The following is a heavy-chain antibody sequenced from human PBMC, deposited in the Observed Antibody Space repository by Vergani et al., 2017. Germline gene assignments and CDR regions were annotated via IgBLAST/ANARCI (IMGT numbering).Heavy chain of an antibody. Sequence: QVQLVQSGAEVKKPGASVKVSCKASGYTFTGYYMHWVRQAPGQGLEWMGWINPNSGGTNYAQKFQGRVTMTRDTSISTAYMELSRLRSDDTAVYYCAREPHQYCSSTSCHPLDYWGQGTLVTVSA. CDR2: INPNSGGT. V-gene: IGHV1-2*02. D-gene: IGHD2-2*01. CDR3: AREPHQYCSSTSCHPLDY. CDR1: GYTFTGYY. J-gene: IGHJ4*02.